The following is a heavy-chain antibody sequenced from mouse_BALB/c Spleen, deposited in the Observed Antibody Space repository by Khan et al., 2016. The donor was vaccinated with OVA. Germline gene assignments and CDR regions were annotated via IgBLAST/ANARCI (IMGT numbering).Heavy chain of an antibody. Sequence: QVQLKESGPGLVAPSQSLSITCTVSGFSLTGYGVNWVRQPPGKGLEWLGMIWGDGSTDYNSALKSRLSITKDNSKSQVFLKMNSLQTDDTARYYCARAYYGNYREAMDYWGQGTSVTGSS. J-gene: IGHJ4*01. CDR2: IWGDGST. CDR3: ARAYYGNYREAMDY. CDR1: GFSLTGYG. V-gene: IGHV2-6-7*01. D-gene: IGHD2-10*01.